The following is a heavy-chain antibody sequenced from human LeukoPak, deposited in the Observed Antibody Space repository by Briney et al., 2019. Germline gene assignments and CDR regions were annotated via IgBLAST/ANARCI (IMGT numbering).Heavy chain of an antibody. Sequence: GGSLRLSCAASGFTFSTYGMHWVRQAPGKGLEWVAFIRYDGSNKYYADSVKGRLTISRDSSKNTLYLQMNSLRAEDTAVYYCAKDSWPPGWTFDYWGQGTLVTVSS. V-gene: IGHV3-30*02. CDR1: GFTFSTYG. J-gene: IGHJ4*02. D-gene: IGHD6-19*01. CDR2: IRYDGSNK. CDR3: AKDSWPPGWTFDY.